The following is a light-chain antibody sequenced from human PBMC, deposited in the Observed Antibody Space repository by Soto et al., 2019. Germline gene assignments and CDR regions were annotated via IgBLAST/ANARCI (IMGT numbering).Light chain of an antibody. CDR2: AAS. V-gene: IGKV1-17*01. Sequence: DIQMTQSPSSLSASVGDRVTITCRASQGISNDLGWYQQKPEKAPKRLIYAASSLQSGVPSRFSGSGSGTEFTLTISSLQPEDFAYYYCLQHHNYRTFGQGTKVEIK. CDR1: QGISND. CDR3: LQHHNYRT. J-gene: IGKJ1*01.